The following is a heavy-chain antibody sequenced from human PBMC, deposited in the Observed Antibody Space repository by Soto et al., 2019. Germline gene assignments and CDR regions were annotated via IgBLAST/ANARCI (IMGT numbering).Heavy chain of an antibody. V-gene: IGHV1-69*13. Sequence: SVKVSCKASGCTFSSYAISWVRQAPGQRLEWMGGINPIFGTASYARKFQGRVTITADESTSTAYMELSSLRSEDTAVYYCARDPKGGSDFWSGYFPGNNNYYYGMEVWGQGTTVTVSS. CDR2: INPIFGTA. J-gene: IGHJ6*01. CDR1: GCTFSSYA. D-gene: IGHD3-3*01. CDR3: ARDPKGGSDFWSGYFPGNNNYYYGMEV.